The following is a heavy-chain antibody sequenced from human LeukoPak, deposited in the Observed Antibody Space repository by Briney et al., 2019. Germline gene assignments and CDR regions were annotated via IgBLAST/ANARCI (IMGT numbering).Heavy chain of an antibody. D-gene: IGHD3-22*01. J-gene: IGHJ4*02. CDR1: GFTFSSYS. V-gene: IGHV3-48*02. Sequence: PGGSLTLSCAASGFTFSSYSMNWVRQAPGKGLEWVSYISSSSSTIYYADSVKGRFTISRDNAKNSLYLQMNSLRDEDTAVYYCARDRHYYDSSGSHDYWGQGTLVTVSS. CDR2: ISSSSSTI. CDR3: ARDRHYYDSSGSHDY.